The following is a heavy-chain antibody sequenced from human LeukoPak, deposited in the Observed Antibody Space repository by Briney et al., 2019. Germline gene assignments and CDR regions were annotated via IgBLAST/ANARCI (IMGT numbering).Heavy chain of an antibody. CDR1: GFTFNKYG. CDR2: IWYDGSNK. V-gene: IGHV3-33*01. CDR3: ARDRYLTSGYEENWFDP. D-gene: IGHD3-22*01. Sequence: QSGGSLRLSCAASGFTFNKYGMHWVRQAPGKGLEWVALIWYDGSNKNYADSVKGRFTISRDNSKNTLDLQMNSLRDEDTAVYYCARDRYLTSGYEENWFDPWGQGTLVTVSS. J-gene: IGHJ5*02.